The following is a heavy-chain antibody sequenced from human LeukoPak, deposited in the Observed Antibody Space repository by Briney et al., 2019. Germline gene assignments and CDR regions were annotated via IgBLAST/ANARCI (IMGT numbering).Heavy chain of an antibody. J-gene: IGHJ3*01. V-gene: IGHV4-39*01. CDR2: IYYSGST. CDR3: ARLPAATDL. Sequence: KPSETLSLTCTVSGGSISSSTYYWGWIRQPPGMGLEWIASIYYSGSTYYNPSLKSRVTISVDTSKNQFSLKVSSVTAADTAVYYCARLPAATDLWGQGTMVTVSS. CDR1: GGSISSSTYY.